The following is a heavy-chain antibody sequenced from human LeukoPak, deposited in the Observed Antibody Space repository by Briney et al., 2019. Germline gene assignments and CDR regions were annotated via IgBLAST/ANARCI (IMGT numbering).Heavy chain of an antibody. CDR2: IYHSGST. V-gene: IGHV4-30-2*01. J-gene: IGHJ4*02. Sequence: SETLSLTCAVSGGSISSGGYCWSWIRQPPGKGLEWIGYIYHSGSTYYNPSLKSRVTISVDRSKNQFSLKLSSVTAADTAVYYCARGQNYDFWSGYRTFDYWGQGTLVTVSS. CDR1: GGSISSGGYC. CDR3: ARGQNYDFWSGYRTFDY. D-gene: IGHD3-3*01.